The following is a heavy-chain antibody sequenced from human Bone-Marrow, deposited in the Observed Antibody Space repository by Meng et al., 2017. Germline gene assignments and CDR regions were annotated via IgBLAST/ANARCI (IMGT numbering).Heavy chain of an antibody. D-gene: IGHD1-26*01. CDR3: ARGRYSGSYDY. CDR1: GGSLSSYA. V-gene: IGHV1-69*01. Sequence: VNSVSALSNVVSYVKGSCKPSGGSLSSYAITWVLQAPGQGLERMEGIIPIFGTANYAQKFQGRVTITADESTSTAYMELSSLRSVDTAVYYCARGRYSGSYDYWGQGTLVTVSS. CDR2: IIPIFGTA. J-gene: IGHJ4*02.